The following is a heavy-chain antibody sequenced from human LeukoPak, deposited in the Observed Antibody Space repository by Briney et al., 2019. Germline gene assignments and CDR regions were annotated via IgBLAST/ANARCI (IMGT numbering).Heavy chain of an antibody. CDR2: INPDGGVT. V-gene: IGHV1-2*02. J-gene: IGHJ6*03. CDR1: GYSFTGYY. CDR3: ARDRTRYYYYSYMDV. Sequence: ASVKVSCKASGYSFTGYYIHWVRQAPGQGLEWMGWINPDGGVTKSAQNFQGRVTMTRDTSISTAYMELSRLRSDDTAVYYCARDRTRYYYYSYMDVWGKGTAVTISS. D-gene: IGHD1-14*01.